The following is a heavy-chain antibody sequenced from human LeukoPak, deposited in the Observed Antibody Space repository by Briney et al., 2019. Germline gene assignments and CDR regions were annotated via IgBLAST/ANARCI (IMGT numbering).Heavy chain of an antibody. J-gene: IGHJ4*02. Sequence: ASVKVSCKASGYTFTSYDINWVRQATGQGLEWMGWMNPNSGNTGYAQKFQGRVTITRNTSISTAYMELSSLRSEDTAVYYCVRVGIGDYGDIYFDYWGQGTLVTVSS. CDR1: GYTFTSYD. V-gene: IGHV1-8*03. D-gene: IGHD4-17*01. CDR3: VRVGIGDYGDIYFDY. CDR2: MNPNSGNT.